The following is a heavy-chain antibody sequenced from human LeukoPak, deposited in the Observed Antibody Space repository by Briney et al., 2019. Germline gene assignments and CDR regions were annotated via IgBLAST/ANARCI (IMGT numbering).Heavy chain of an antibody. CDR1: GYTFTGYY. J-gene: IGHJ5*02. CDR2: ISAYNGNT. D-gene: IGHD3-22*01. CDR3: ARVGGRRRYYDSSGYLYNWFDP. Sequence: ASVKVSCKASGYTFTGYYMHWVRQAPGQGLEWMGWISAYNGNTNYAQKLQGRVTMTTDTSTSTAYMELRSLRSDDTAVYYCARVGGRRRYYDSSGYLYNWFDPWGQGTLVTVSS. V-gene: IGHV1-18*04.